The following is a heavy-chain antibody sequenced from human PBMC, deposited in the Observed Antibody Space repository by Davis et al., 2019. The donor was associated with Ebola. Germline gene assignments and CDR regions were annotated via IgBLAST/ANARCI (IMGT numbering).Heavy chain of an antibody. Sequence: GESLKISCAASGFTFSTSAMHWVRQVPGKGLVWVSRVGRGGSDTTYADSVKGRFTISRDNAKNTLYLQMNSLSADDTAVYYCARDPGFLRLVGDYYFDNWGHGTLVTVSS. J-gene: IGHJ4*01. V-gene: IGHV3-74*03. CDR1: GFTFSTSA. CDR2: VGRGGSDT. CDR3: ARDPGFLRLVGDYYFDN. D-gene: IGHD3-10*01.